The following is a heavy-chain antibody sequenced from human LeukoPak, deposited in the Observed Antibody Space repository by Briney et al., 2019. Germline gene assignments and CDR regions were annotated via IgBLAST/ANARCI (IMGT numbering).Heavy chain of an antibody. CDR2: IRGGGRST. V-gene: IGHV3-23*01. J-gene: IGHJ4*02. CDR3: AKGPYYDFWSGLDF. Sequence: GGSLRLSCAASGFTFSSYAMSWVRQAPGKGLEWVSAIRGGGRSTYYADSVKGRFTISRDNSKNTLYLQMNSLRAEDTAVYYCAKGPYYDFWSGLDFWGQGTLVTVSS. D-gene: IGHD3-3*01. CDR1: GFTFSSYA.